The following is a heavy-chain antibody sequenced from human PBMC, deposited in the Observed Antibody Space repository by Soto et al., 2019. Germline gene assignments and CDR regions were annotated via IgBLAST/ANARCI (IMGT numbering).Heavy chain of an antibody. CDR1: GFTFSTYG. CDR3: ARGYYYDSSGYYPDY. D-gene: IGHD3-22*01. J-gene: IGHJ4*02. CDR2: IWYDGSNK. V-gene: IGHV3-33*01. Sequence: QVQLVESGGGVVQPGRSLRLSCAASGFTFSTYGMHWVRQAPGKGLEWVALIWYDGSNKYYADSVKGRFTISRDNSKNTLYLQMDSLRAEDTAEYFCARGYYYDSSGYYPDYWGQGSLVTVSS.